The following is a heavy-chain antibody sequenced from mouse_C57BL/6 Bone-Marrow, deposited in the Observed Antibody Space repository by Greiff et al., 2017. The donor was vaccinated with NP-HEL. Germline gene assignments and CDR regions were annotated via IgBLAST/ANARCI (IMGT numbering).Heavy chain of an antibody. D-gene: IGHD1-1*01. CDR2: INPGSGGT. CDR3: ARSTTVVARDY. V-gene: IGHV1-54*01. Sequence: QVQLQQSGAELVRPGTSVKVSCKASGYAFTHYLIEWVKQRPGQGLEWIGVINPGSGGTNYNEKFKGKATLTADKSSSTAYMQLSSLTSEDSAVYFCARSTTVVARDYWGQGTTLTVSS. CDR1: GYAFTHYL. J-gene: IGHJ2*01.